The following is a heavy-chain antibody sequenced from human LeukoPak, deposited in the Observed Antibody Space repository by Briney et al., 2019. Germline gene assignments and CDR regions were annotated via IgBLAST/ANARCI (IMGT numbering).Heavy chain of an antibody. V-gene: IGHV3-23*01. CDR1: GFTFTTYG. CDR3: ARGDGYNSYYFDY. J-gene: IGHJ4*02. CDR2: IGGSGTRT. Sequence: GGSLRLSCSASGFTFTTYGMNWVRQAPGKGLEWVSGIGGSGTRTYYADSVKGRFTISRDNSKNTLYLQMNSLRAEDTAVYYCARGDGYNSYYFDYWGQGTLVTVSS. D-gene: IGHD5-24*01.